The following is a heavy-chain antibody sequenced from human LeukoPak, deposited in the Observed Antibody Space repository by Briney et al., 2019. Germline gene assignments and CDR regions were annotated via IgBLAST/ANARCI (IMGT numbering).Heavy chain of an antibody. CDR2: IKQDGSEK. CDR1: GFTFSNAW. V-gene: IGHV3-7*01. Sequence: GGSLRLSCAASGFTFSNAWMSWVRQAPGKGLEWVANIKQDGSEKYYVDSVKGRFTISRDNAKNSLYLQMNSLRAEDTAVYYCARDSAYYYDSSGYQFDYWGQGTLVTVSS. J-gene: IGHJ4*02. D-gene: IGHD3-22*01. CDR3: ARDSAYYYDSSGYQFDY.